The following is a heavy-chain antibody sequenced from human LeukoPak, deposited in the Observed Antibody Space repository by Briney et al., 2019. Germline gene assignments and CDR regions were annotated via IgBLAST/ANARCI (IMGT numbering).Heavy chain of an antibody. CDR1: GYTFTSYA. V-gene: IGHV1-3*03. CDR3: VRGAGGSSGYQDYYYYYMDV. J-gene: IGHJ6*03. CDR2: INAGNGNT. Sequence: GASVKVSCKASGYTFTSYAMHWVRQAPGQRLEWMGWINAGNGNTKYSQEFQGRVTITRDTSASTAYMELSSLRSEDMAVYYCVRGAGGSSGYQDYYYYYMDVWGKGTTVTVSS. D-gene: IGHD3-22*01.